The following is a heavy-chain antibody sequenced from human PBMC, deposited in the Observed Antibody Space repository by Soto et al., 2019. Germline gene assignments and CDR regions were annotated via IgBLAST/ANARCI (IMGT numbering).Heavy chain of an antibody. CDR1: GDTFSSYT. Sequence: QVQLVQSGAEVKKPGSSVKVSCKASGDTFSSYTITWVRQAPGQGLEWMGGIIPLFGTTYYAQKFHGRVTFTADTYTSTAYMDLSSLTSEDRAVYYCARKVASSDDAFDIWGQGTMVTVSS. CDR2: IIPLFGTT. V-gene: IGHV1-69*06. J-gene: IGHJ3*02. CDR3: ARKVASSDDAFDI.